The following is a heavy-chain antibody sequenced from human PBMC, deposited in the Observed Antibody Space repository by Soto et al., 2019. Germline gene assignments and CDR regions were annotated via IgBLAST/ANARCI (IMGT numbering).Heavy chain of an antibody. CDR1: GGSISSGGYY. V-gene: IGHV4-31*03. D-gene: IGHD2-15*01. CDR3: ARSLCGGGSCYWFDP. CDR2: IYYSGST. Sequence: SETLSLTCTVSGGSISSGGYYWSWIRQHPGKGLEWIGYIYYSGSTYYNPSLKSRVTISVDTSKNQFSLKLSSVTAADTAVYYCARSLCGGGSCYWFDPWGQGTLVTAPQ. J-gene: IGHJ5*02.